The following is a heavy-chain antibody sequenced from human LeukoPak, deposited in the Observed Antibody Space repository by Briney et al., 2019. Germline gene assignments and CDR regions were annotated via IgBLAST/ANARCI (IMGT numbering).Heavy chain of an antibody. D-gene: IGHD1-1*01. Sequence: GGSLRLSCAASGLTFSTSSMHWVRQAPGKGLEWVAVMSYDGKLYYYSDSVKGRFTISRDNSKNMLYPQVNSLRPEDTGVYWCARENCDRRIDYWGQGTLVTVSS. CDR2: MSYDGKLY. CDR1: GLTFSTSS. V-gene: IGHV3-30*04. J-gene: IGHJ4*02. CDR3: ARENCDRRIDY.